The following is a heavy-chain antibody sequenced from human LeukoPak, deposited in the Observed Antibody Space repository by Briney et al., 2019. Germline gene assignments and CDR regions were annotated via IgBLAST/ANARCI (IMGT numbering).Heavy chain of an antibody. V-gene: IGHV3-33*06. CDR2: IWYDGSNK. CDR1: GFTFSSYG. Sequence: GXSLRLSCAASGFTFSSYGMHWVRQAPGKGLEWVAVIWYDGSNKYYADSVKGRFTISRDNSKNTLYLQMNSLRAEDTAVYYCAKDDTDTDFDYWGQGTLVTVSS. CDR3: AKDDTDTDFDY. J-gene: IGHJ4*02.